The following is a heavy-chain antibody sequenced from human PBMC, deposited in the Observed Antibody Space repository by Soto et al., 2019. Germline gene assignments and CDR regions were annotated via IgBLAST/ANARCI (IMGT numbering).Heavy chain of an antibody. D-gene: IGHD6-6*01. Sequence: GGSLRLSCAASGFTFSSYWMSWVRQAPGKGLEWVANIKQDGSEKYYVDSVKGRFTISRDNAKNSLYLQMNSLRAEDTAVYYCARDQWAYSSSPTFDYWGQGTLVTVSS. V-gene: IGHV3-7*01. CDR2: IKQDGSEK. J-gene: IGHJ4*02. CDR1: GFTFSSYW. CDR3: ARDQWAYSSSPTFDY.